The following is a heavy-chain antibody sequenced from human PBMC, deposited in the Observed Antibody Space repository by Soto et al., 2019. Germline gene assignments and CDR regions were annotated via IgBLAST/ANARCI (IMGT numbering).Heavy chain of an antibody. V-gene: IGHV3-7*05. J-gene: IGHJ6*02. D-gene: IGHD1-1*01. CDR1: GFTFGDYW. Sequence: EVQLVESGGGLVQPGGSLRLSCKVSGFTFGDYWMTWVRQAPGKGLEWVANMNQDGSEKYYVDSVQGRFAISRDNAKNSLYPQMHSLSAEDTAVYYCASQRVSYAMDVWGQGTTVTVSS. CDR2: MNQDGSEK. CDR3: ASQRVSYAMDV.